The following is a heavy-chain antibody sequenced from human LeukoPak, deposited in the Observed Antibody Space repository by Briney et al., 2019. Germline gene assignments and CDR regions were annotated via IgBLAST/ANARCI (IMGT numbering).Heavy chain of an antibody. CDR2: IYYSGST. CDR1: GGSISSYY. D-gene: IGHD2-15*01. J-gene: IGHJ4*02. Sequence: SETLSLTCTVSGGSISSYYWSGIRQPLGKGLEWIGYIYYSGSTNYNPSLKSRVTISVDTSKNQFSLKLSSVTAADTAVYYCARGYCSRGSCILFDYWGQGTLVTVSS. CDR3: ARGYCSRGSCILFDY. V-gene: IGHV4-59*01.